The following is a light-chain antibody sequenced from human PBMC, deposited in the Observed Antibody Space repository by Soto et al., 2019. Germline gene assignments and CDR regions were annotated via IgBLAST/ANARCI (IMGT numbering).Light chain of an antibody. Sequence: QSVLTQPGSVSGSPGQSITISCTGTSXDVGGYNFVSWYQQHPGTAPKLMIYEVSNRPSGVSNRFSGSKSGNTASLTISGLQAEDEADYYCSSYTSSSIYVFGTGTKVILL. V-gene: IGLV2-14*01. CDR3: SSYTSSSIYV. CDR1: SXDVGGYNF. J-gene: IGLJ1*01. CDR2: EVS.